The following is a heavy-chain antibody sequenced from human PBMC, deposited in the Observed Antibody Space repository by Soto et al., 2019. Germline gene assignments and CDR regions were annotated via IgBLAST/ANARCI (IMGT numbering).Heavy chain of an antibody. J-gene: IGHJ4*02. D-gene: IGHD3-10*01. CDR1: GFTFNNYA. Sequence: EVQLLESGGGLVQPGGSLRLSCAASGFTFNNYAMTWVRQAPGKGLEWVSAISGGGDTTSYADSVKGRFTVSRDGSTNTRYLQMSSLRAEDTALYYCAKGRGGSGSLTPRVDFWGQGTLVTVSS. V-gene: IGHV3-23*01. CDR3: AKGRGGSGSLTPRVDF. CDR2: ISGGGDTT.